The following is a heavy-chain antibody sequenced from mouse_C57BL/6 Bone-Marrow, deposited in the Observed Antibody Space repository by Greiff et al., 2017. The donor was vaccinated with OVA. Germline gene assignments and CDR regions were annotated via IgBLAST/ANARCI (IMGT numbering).Heavy chain of an antibody. J-gene: IGHJ3*01. D-gene: IGHD2-5*01. Sequence: EVHLVESGGDLVKPGGSLKLSCAASGFTFSSYGMAWVRQTPDKRLECVATISSGGSYTYYPDSVKGRFTISRDNAKNTLYLQMSSLKSEDTAMYYCARSYYSNYRGFAYWGQGTLVTVSA. V-gene: IGHV5-6*01. CDR1: GFTFSSYG. CDR2: ISSGGSYT. CDR3: ARSYYSNYRGFAY.